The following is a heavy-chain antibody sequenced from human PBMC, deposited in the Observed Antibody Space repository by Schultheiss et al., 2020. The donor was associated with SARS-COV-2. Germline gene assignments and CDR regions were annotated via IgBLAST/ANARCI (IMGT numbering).Heavy chain of an antibody. D-gene: IGHD1-7*01. V-gene: IGHV3-48*01. J-gene: IGHJ4*02. CDR3: ARDQGTGTFSFDY. CDR2: ISSSSSTI. CDR1: GFTFSSYS. Sequence: GGSLRLSYAASGFTFSSYSMNWVRQAPGKGLEWVSYISSSSSTIYYADSVKGRSTISRDNAKNSLYLQMNSLRAEDTAVYYCARDQGTGTFSFDYWGQGTLVTVSS.